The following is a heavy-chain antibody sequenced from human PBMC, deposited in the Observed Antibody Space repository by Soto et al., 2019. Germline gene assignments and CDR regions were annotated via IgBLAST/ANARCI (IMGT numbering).Heavy chain of an antibody. CDR2: IYRTEST. D-gene: IGHD1-7*01. Sequence: RSWSLSVRSAASWGSVTSKKGGTWFRKAPGQGLEWIGEIYRTESTNYNPSLKSRVTISLDKSENQFSLKVTSLTAADTSVYYGPSRDLGTRIDNWG. CDR3: PSRDLGTRIDN. V-gene: IGHV4-4*02. J-gene: IGHJ4*01. CDR1: WGSVTSKKG.